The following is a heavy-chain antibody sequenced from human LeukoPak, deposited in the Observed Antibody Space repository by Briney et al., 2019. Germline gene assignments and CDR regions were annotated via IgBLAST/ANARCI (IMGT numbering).Heavy chain of an antibody. V-gene: IGHV4-31*03. CDR3: ARAMVRGSMDV. CDR2: IYYSGST. CDR1: GGSLRRGGSY. D-gene: IGHD3-10*01. Sequence: SVTLSLTCTVSGGSLRRGGSYWSWIPQPPGKGLEWIGYIYYSGSTFYNPSLKSRVTISVDTYKNQFSLKLSSVTAADTAVYYCARAMVRGSMDVWGQGTTVTVSS. J-gene: IGHJ6*02.